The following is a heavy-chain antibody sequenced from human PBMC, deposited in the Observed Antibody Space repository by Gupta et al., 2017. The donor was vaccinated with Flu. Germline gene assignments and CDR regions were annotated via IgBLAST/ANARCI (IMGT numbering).Heavy chain of an antibody. V-gene: IGHV1-3*01. CDR1: GCSFTSSD. CDR3: ARRNSYYKDFDY. CDR2: INAGNENT. J-gene: IGHJ4*02. D-gene: IGHD5-18*01. Sequence: QVQFVQSGAGVRKPGASVKVSCTASGCSFTSSDMHWVREAPGERLEWMGWINAGNENTKYSQEFQGRGTITRDTSAGTVYMELSRLRSADTAMYYCARRNSYYKDFDYWGQGTLVTVSS.